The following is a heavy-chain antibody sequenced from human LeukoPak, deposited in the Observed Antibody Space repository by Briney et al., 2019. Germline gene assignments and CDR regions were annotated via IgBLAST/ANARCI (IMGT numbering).Heavy chain of an antibody. Sequence: SGGSLRLSCAASGFTFSSYGMHWVRQAPGKGLEWVAFIRYDGSNKYYADSVKGRFTISRDNSKNTPYLQMNSLRAEDTAVYYCAKDMGRELPPYYYYYYMDVWGKGTTVTVSS. CDR3: AKDMGRELPPYYYYYYMDV. CDR1: GFTFSSYG. CDR2: IRYDGSNK. V-gene: IGHV3-30*02. J-gene: IGHJ6*03. D-gene: IGHD1-26*01.